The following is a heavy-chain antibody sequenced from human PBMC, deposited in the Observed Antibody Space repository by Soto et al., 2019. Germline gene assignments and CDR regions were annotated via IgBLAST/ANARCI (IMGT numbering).Heavy chain of an antibody. V-gene: IGHV4-59*03. CDR2: VYHSGST. Sequence: QVHLQESGPGLVKPSETLSLTCTVSAASITSSYWTWVRQPPGKGLEWIGYVYHSGSTNYNPSLKSRVTLSVSTSKNQFSLRLTSVTAADTAVYYCATGYDWFDPWGQGALVTVSS. D-gene: IGHD7-27*01. CDR3: ATGYDWFDP. CDR1: AASITSSY. J-gene: IGHJ5*02.